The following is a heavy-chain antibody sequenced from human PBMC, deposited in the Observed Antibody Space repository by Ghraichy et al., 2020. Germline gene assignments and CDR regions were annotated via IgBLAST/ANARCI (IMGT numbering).Heavy chain of an antibody. D-gene: IGHD2-15*01. Sequence: LSLTCAASGFIFSNYAMTWVRQAPGKGLEWVSSITGTGANTYYEDSVKGRFTISRDNSKNTLYLQMNSLRAEDTAIYYCAKDDYCSGATCATYYYYGLDLLGQGTTVTVSS. CDR3: AKDDYCSGATCATYYYYGLDL. CDR2: ITGTGANT. V-gene: IGHV3-23*01. CDR1: GFIFSNYA. J-gene: IGHJ6*02.